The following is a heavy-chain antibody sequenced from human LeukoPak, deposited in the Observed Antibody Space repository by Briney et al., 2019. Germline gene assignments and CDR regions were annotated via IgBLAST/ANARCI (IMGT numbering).Heavy chain of an antibody. CDR1: GGSISSGGYS. J-gene: IGHJ4*02. Sequence: PSETLSLTCAVSGGSISSGGYSWSWIRQPPGKGLEWIGYIYHSGSTYYNPSLKSRVTISVDRSKNQFSLKLGSVTAADTAVYYCARYAGGNRYFDYWGQGTLVTVSS. CDR2: IYHSGST. CDR3: ARYAGGNRYFDY. D-gene: IGHD4-23*01. V-gene: IGHV4-30-2*01.